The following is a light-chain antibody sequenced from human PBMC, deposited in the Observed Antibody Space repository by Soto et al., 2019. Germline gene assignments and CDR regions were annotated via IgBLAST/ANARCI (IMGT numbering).Light chain of an antibody. V-gene: IGKV3-20*01. J-gene: IGKJ1*01. CDR2: GAS. CDR1: QSVSSSY. CDR3: KQYGSSRT. Sequence: EIVLTQSPGTLSLSPGERATLSCRASQSVSSSYLAWYQQKPGQAPRLLIYGASSRATGIPDRFSGSGSGTDFTITISRLEPEDFAVYYCKQYGSSRTFGQGTKVEIK.